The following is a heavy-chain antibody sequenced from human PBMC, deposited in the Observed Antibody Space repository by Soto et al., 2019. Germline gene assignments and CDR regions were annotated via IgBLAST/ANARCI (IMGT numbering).Heavy chain of an antibody. CDR2: IDPSYSYT. Sequence: PXEXLKISCKSSGYXFTAFLVHWVRQMPGKGLECLGKIDPSYSYTNYSPSFEGHVTISTDNSITTAYLKWRSLRASYTALYFCARVHKNWFDSWAQGTMGTVSS. J-gene: IGHJ5*01. CDR1: GYXFTAFL. CDR3: ARVHKNWFDS. V-gene: IGHV5-10-1*01.